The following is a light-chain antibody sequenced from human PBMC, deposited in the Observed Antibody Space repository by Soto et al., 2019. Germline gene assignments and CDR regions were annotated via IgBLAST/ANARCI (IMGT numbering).Light chain of an antibody. J-gene: IGKJ1*01. CDR3: HQYSRSPRT. Sequence: EIVLTQSPGTLSLSPGEGATLSCRASQSVSSNYLAWYQQKPGQPPRLLIYGASSRATGIPDRFSGSGSGTDFTLTISRLEPEDFAVYYCHQYSRSPRTFGQATKVAIK. CDR2: GAS. CDR1: QSVSSNY. V-gene: IGKV3-20*01.